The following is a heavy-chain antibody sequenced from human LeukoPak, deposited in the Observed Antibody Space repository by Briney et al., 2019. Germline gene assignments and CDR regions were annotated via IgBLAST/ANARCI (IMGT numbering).Heavy chain of an antibody. Sequence: SETLSITCTVSGGSISSYYWSWIRQPPGKGLEWIGYIYYSGSTNYNPSLKSRVTISVDTSKNQFSLKLSSVTAADTAVYYCARDGIGSSFDYWGQGTLVTVSS. CDR1: GGSISSYY. V-gene: IGHV4-59*01. D-gene: IGHD6-13*01. CDR3: ARDGIGSSFDY. J-gene: IGHJ4*02. CDR2: IYYSGST.